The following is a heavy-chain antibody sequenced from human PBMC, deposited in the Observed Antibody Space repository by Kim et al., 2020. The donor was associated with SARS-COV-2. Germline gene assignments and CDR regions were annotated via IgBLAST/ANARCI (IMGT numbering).Heavy chain of an antibody. CDR3: AKCHSDWGNDAFDI. D-gene: IGHD3-16*01. Sequence: GGSLRLSCAASGFTFSNYAMSWVRQAPGKGLEWVSYIRGGGAATHYAGSVKGRCTISRDNFKNTLYLQVDSLRAKDTAVYYCAKCHSDWGNDAFDIWGLGTMVTVSS. CDR2: IRGGGAAT. V-gene: IGHV3-23*01. CDR1: GFTFSNYA. J-gene: IGHJ3*02.